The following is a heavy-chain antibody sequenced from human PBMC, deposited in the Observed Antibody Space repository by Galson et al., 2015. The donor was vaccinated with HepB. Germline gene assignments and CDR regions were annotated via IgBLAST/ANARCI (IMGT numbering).Heavy chain of an antibody. CDR1: GSTFNKYA. CDR2: INTGNGNT. V-gene: IGHV1-3*04. J-gene: IGHJ4*02. D-gene: IGHD5-24*01. Sequence: SVTVSCKASGSTFNKYAIHWVRQAPGQRLEWMGWINTGNGNTQYSQRFQGRVTITRDTSASTAYMELSSLTSEDTAVYYCARDSGKGFYNYYWGQGTLVTVSS. CDR3: ARDSGKGFYNYY.